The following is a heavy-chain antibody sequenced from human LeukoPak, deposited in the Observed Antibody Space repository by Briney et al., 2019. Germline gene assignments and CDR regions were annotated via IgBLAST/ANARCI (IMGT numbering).Heavy chain of an antibody. Sequence: SGGSLRLSCAASGFTFSSYSMNRVRQAPGKGLEWVSSISSSSSYIYYADSVKGRFTISRDNAKNSLYLQMNSLRAEDTAVYYCARDLAARGDYWGQGTLVTVSS. CDR1: GFTFSSYS. CDR3: ARDLAARGDY. V-gene: IGHV3-21*01. J-gene: IGHJ4*02. CDR2: ISSSSSYI. D-gene: IGHD6-6*01.